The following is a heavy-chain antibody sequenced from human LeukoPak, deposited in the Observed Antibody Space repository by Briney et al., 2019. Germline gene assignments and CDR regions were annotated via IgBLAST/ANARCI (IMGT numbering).Heavy chain of an antibody. J-gene: IGHJ4*02. CDR3: ARGQATVVTPHDY. CDR1: GGSVSSGSYY. D-gene: IGHD4-23*01. V-gene: IGHV4-61*01. Sequence: SETLSLTCTVSGGSVSSGSYYWSWIRQPPGKGLEWIGYIYYSRITNYNPSLKSRVTISLHTSKNQFSLKLTSVTAADTAVYYCARGQATVVTPHDYWGQGTLVTVSS. CDR2: IYYSRIT.